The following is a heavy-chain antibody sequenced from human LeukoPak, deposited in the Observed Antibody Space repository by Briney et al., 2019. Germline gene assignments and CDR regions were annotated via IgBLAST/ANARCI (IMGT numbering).Heavy chain of an antibody. CDR1: GGCISSGGYS. D-gene: IGHD6-19*01. CDR3: ASHEGGSVAGTLFDY. J-gene: IGHJ4*02. V-gene: IGHV4-30-2*01. CDR2: IYHSGST. Sequence: PSETLSLTCAVSGGCISSGGYSWSWIRQPPGKGLEWIGYIYHSGSTYYNPSLKSRVTISVDRSKNQFSLKLSSVTAADTAVYYCASHEGGSVAGTLFDYWGQGTLVTVSS.